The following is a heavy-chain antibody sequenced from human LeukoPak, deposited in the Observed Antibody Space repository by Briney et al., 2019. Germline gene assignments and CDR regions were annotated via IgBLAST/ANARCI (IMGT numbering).Heavy chain of an antibody. V-gene: IGHV4-39*07. CDR2: IYYSGST. CDR1: GGSISSSSYY. Sequence: SETLSLTCTVSGGSISSSSYYWGWIRQPPGKGLEWIGSIYYSGSTYYNPSLKSRLTISLDTSKNQFSLRLSSVTAADTAFYYCARRYNWNDRWDWGQGTLVTVSP. D-gene: IGHD1-1*01. J-gene: IGHJ4*02. CDR3: ARRYNWNDRWD.